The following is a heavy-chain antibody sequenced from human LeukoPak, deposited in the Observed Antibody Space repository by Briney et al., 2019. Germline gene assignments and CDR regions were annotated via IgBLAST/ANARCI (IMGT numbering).Heavy chain of an antibody. CDR3: ARAWGSYDSFDF. J-gene: IGHJ3*01. CDR2: INGDGSIT. Sequence: WGSLRLTCAASGFTFSKYWLHWVRQAQGQGLVWVSRINGDGSITAHADSVKGRFTISRDNAKNTVYLQMNSLRAEDNAAYYCARAWGSYDSFDFWGPGTMVTVSS. CDR1: GFTFSKYW. V-gene: IGHV3-74*01. D-gene: IGHD2-15*01.